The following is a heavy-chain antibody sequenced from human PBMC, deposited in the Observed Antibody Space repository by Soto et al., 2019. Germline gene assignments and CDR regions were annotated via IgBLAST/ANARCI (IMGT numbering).Heavy chain of an antibody. CDR2: INGDGTTT. CDR3: ARGVRGHYGKDV. CDR1: GFTFNNYW. J-gene: IGHJ6*02. D-gene: IGHD3-10*01. V-gene: IGHV3-74*01. Sequence: EVQLVESGGGLVQPGGSLRLSCAASGFTFNNYWIHWVRQAPGKGPMWVSRINGDGTTTNYADSVKGRFAISRDNAKNTVDLQMNSPRAEDTSLYYCARGVRGHYGKDVWGQGTTVTVPS.